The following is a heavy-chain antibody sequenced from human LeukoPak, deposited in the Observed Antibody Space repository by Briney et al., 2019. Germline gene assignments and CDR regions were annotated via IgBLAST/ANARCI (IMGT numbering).Heavy chain of an antibody. Sequence: ASVNVSFKASGYTFTFYYMHWVRHPPGQGLGWMGWINPNSGGTNYAQKFQGRVTMTRDTSISTAYMELSRLRSEDTAVYYCARDHLRTNWFDPWGQGTLVTVAS. CDR1: GYTFTFYY. CDR2: INPNSGGT. CDR3: ARDHLRTNWFDP. J-gene: IGHJ5*02. V-gene: IGHV1-2*02.